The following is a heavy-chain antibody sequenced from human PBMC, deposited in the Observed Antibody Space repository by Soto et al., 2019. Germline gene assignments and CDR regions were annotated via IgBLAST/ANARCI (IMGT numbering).Heavy chain of an antibody. CDR1: GFTFRNYE. CDR2: ISSSGITT. CDR3: ARYCTRADW. J-gene: IGHJ4*02. V-gene: IGHV3-48*03. Sequence: EVQLVESGGGFVQPGGSLRLSCAASGFTFRNYEMNWVRKAPGKGLEWVSYISSSGITTYYADFAAGRFTISRDNAKESLYLHLNSLRVEDTAVYYCARYCTRADWWGLGTQVTVSS. D-gene: IGHD3-9*01.